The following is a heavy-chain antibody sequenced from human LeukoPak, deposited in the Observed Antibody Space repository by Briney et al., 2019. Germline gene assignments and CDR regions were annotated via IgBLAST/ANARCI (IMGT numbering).Heavy chain of an antibody. CDR3: ARVIGSSWYEPWFDP. V-gene: IGHV4-34*01. Sequence: SETLSLTCAVYGGSFSGYYWSWIRQPPGKGLEWIGEINHSGSTNYNPSLKSRVTISVDTSKNQFSLKLSSVTAADTAVYYCARVIGSSWYEPWFDPWGQGTLVTVSS. CDR2: INHSGST. CDR1: GGSFSGYY. J-gene: IGHJ5*02. D-gene: IGHD6-13*01.